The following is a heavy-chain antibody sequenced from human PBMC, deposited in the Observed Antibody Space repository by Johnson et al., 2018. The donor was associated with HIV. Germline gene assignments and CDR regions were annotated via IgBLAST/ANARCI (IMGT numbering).Heavy chain of an antibody. V-gene: IGHV3-7*02. D-gene: IGHD2-15*01. CDR3: ARARWYLGGGSCCAFDI. CDR2: IKQDGSEN. J-gene: IGHJ3*02. Sequence: VQLVESGGGVVQPGGSLRLSCAASGFTVSSNYMSCVRQAPGKGLEWVANIKQDGSENYYLASVTGRFTISRDNAKNSLYLQMNSLRAEDTAVYYCARARWYLGGGSCCAFDIWGQGTMVTVSS. CDR1: GFTVSSNY.